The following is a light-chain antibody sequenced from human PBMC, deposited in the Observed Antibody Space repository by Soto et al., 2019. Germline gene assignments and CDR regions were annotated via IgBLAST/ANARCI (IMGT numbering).Light chain of an antibody. Sequence: EIVLTQSPGTLSLSPGERATLSCMASQSVSSNYLAWYQQKPGQAPRLLIYGASSRATGIPDRFSGSGSGTDFTLTISRLEPEDFAVYYCQQYGGSPWTFGQGTKVDIK. CDR2: GAS. J-gene: IGKJ1*01. CDR1: QSVSSNY. CDR3: QQYGGSPWT. V-gene: IGKV3-20*01.